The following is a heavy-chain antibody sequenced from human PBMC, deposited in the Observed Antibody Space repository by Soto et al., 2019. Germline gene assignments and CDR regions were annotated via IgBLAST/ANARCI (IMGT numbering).Heavy chain of an antibody. CDR3: ARDPPHVPSGWFSFPDY. D-gene: IGHD6-19*01. V-gene: IGHV1-18*01. CDR1: GYTFTSYG. CDR2: ISAYNGNT. Sequence: ASVKVSCKASGYTFTSYGISWVRQAPGQGLEWMGWISAYNGNTNYAQKLQGRVTMTTDTSTSTAYMELRSLRSDDTAVYYCARDPPHVPSGWFSFPDYWGQGTLVTVSS. J-gene: IGHJ4*02.